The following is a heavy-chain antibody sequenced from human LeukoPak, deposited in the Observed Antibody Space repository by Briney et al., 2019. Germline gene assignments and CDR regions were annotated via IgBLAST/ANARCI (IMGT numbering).Heavy chain of an antibody. CDR3: ARGVGLLWFGELLLNWFDP. D-gene: IGHD3-10*01. CDR1: GFTFSSSS. Sequence: PGGSLRLSCAASGFTFSSSSMNWVRQAPGKGLEWVSSISSSSSYRYYADSVKGRFTISRDNAKNSLYLQMNSLRAEDTAVYYCARGVGLLWFGELLLNWFDPWGQGTLVTVSS. V-gene: IGHV3-21*01. CDR2: ISSSSSYR. J-gene: IGHJ5*02.